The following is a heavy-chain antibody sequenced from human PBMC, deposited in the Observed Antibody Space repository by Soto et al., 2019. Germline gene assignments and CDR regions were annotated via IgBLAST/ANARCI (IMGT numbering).Heavy chain of an antibody. J-gene: IGHJ4*02. Sequence: GSLRLSCEGPGFTFSDYGFHWVRQAPGKGLEWVAMISSDGSDRYYRDSVQGRFTISRDDSKNTVYLQMNSLRAEDTAMYYCARSTYCNGGSCYPQYWGPGTLVTVSS. CDR3: ARSTYCNGGSCYPQY. V-gene: IGHV3-30*03. CDR2: ISSDGSDR. D-gene: IGHD2-15*01. CDR1: GFTFSDYG.